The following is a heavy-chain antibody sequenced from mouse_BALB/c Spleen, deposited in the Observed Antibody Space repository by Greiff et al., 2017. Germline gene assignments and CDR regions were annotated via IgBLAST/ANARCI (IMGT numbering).Heavy chain of an antibody. D-gene: IGHD1-1*01. V-gene: IGHV5-17*02. J-gene: IGHJ3*01. CDR1: GFSFSSFG. CDR2: ISSGISTI. Sequence: EVKLVESGGGLVQPGGSRKLSCAASGFSFSSFGMHWVRQAPEKGLEWVAYISSGISTIYYADTVKGRFTISRDNPKNTLFLQMTSLTSEDTAMYYCARVLPEFAYWGQGTLVTVSA. CDR3: ARVLPEFAY.